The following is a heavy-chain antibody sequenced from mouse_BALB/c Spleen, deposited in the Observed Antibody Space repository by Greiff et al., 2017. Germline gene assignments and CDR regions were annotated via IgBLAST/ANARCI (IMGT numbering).Heavy chain of an antibody. CDR2: ISSGGST. V-gene: IGHV5-6-5*01. CDR3: ARGGGKEWFAY. CDR1: GFTFSSYA. J-gene: IGHJ3*01. Sequence: DVMLVESGGGLVKPGGSLKLSCAASGFTFSSYAMSWVRQTPEKRLEWVASISSGGSTYYPDSVKGRFTISRDNARNILYLQMSSLRSEDTAMYYCARGGGKEWFAYWGQGTLVTVSA.